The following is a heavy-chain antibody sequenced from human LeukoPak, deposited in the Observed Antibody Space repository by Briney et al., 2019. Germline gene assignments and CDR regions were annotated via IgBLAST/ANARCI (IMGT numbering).Heavy chain of an antibody. CDR2: IYHSGST. D-gene: IGHD1-26*01. Sequence: SQTLSLTCTVSGGSISSGGYYWSWIRQPPGKGLEWIGYIYHSGSTYYNPSLKSRVTISVDRSKNQFSLKLSSVTAADTAVYYCARDTPWEPIGYWGQGTLVTVSS. V-gene: IGHV4-30-2*01. CDR3: ARDTPWEPIGY. CDR1: GGSISSGGYY. J-gene: IGHJ4*02.